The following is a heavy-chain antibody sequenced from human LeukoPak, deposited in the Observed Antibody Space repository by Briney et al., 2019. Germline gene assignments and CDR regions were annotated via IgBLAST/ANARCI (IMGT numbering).Heavy chain of an antibody. J-gene: IGHJ1*01. D-gene: IGHD6-13*01. CDR2: ISYDGSNK. CDR1: GFTFSSYG. Sequence: GGSLRLSCAASGFTFSSYGMHWVRQAPGEGLEWGAVISYDGSNKYYADSVKGRFTISRDNSKNTLYLQMNSLRAEDTAVYYCAKASLPYSSSWSGAEYFQHWGQGTLVTVSS. V-gene: IGHV3-30*18. CDR3: AKASLPYSSSWSGAEYFQH.